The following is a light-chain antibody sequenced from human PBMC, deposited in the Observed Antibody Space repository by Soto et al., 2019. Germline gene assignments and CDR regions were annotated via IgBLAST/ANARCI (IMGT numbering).Light chain of an antibody. V-gene: IGKV2-28*01. CDR1: QSLLHSNGYNY. CDR2: LGS. Sequence: DILMTQSPLSVSVTRGEPASISCRPSQSLLHSNGYNYVDWYLQKPGQSPQLLIYLGSNRAPGVPSRFSGSGSGTHFTLTISSLQSEDFAVYYCQQYNKWPTFGQGTKVDIK. J-gene: IGKJ1*01. CDR3: QQYNKWPT.